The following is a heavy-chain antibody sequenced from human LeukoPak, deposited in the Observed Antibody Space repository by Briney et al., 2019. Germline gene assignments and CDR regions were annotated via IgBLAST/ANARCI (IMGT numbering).Heavy chain of an antibody. Sequence: GGSLRLSCAASGFTFSSYAMSWVRQAPGKGLEWVSAISGSGGSTYYADSVKGRFIISRDNSKNTLYLQMNSLRAEDTAVYYCAKSITMIVVVTLDAFDIWGQGTMVTVSS. CDR2: ISGSGGST. CDR1: GFTFSSYA. CDR3: AKSITMIVVVTLDAFDI. V-gene: IGHV3-23*01. D-gene: IGHD3-22*01. J-gene: IGHJ3*02.